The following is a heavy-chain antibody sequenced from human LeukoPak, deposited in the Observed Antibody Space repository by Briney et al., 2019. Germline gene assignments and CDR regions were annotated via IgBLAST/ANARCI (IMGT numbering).Heavy chain of an antibody. CDR3: TTGIRGD. Sequence: GGPLRPPFEALGFIFINAGLNWFRKAPGKGREWVGRIQSKTDGGKTDYAAPVKGRFTISRGDSKNTLYLQMNSLKTEDTAIYYCTTGIRGDWGQGTLVTVSS. V-gene: IGHV3-15*07. J-gene: IGHJ4*02. CDR1: GFIFINAG. D-gene: IGHD3-3*02. CDR2: IQSKTDGGKT.